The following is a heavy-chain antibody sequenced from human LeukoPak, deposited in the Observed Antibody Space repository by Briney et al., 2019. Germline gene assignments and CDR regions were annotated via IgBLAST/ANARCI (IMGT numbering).Heavy chain of an antibody. D-gene: IGHD3-22*01. V-gene: IGHV4-34*01. J-gene: IGHJ4*02. CDR2: INHSGTT. Sequence: SETLSLTCAVYGGSFSGYYWSWVRQPPGKGLEWIGEINHSGTTNYNPSLKSRLTLSVDTPKNQFSLNLSSVTAADTAVYYCASNGPLLSDTSRYYFDSWGQGTLVTVSS. CDR3: ASNGPLLSDTSRYYFDS. CDR1: GGSFSGYY.